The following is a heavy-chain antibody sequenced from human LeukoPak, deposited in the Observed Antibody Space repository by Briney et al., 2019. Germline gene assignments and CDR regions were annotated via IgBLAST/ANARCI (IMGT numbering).Heavy chain of an antibody. Sequence: SSETLSLTCAVYGGSFSGYYWSWIRQPPGKGLEWIGEINHSGSTNYNPSLKSRVTISVDTSKNQFSLKLSSVTAADTAVYYCARHPRKYCSGGSCRFYYFDYWGQGTLVTVSS. CDR3: ARHPRKYCSGGSCRFYYFDY. D-gene: IGHD2-15*01. CDR2: INHSGST. J-gene: IGHJ4*02. V-gene: IGHV4-34*01. CDR1: GGSFSGYY.